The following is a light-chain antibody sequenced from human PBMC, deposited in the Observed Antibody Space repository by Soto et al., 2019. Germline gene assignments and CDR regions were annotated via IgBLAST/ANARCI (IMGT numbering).Light chain of an antibody. CDR2: GAS. J-gene: IGKJ1*01. CDR3: QQYINWPPWT. Sequence: DIVMTQSPATLSVSPGDRATLSCRASRSVSINLAWYQQKPGQAPRLLIYGASTRATGVPARFSGSGSGTESTLTISSLQSEDFAVYYCQQYINWPPWTFGQGTKVDIK. V-gene: IGKV3-15*01. CDR1: RSVSIN.